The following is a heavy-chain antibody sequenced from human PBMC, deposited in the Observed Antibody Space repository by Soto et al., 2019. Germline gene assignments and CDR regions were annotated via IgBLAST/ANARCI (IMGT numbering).Heavy chain of an antibody. CDR3: AGGVRNPRCQDS. CDR2: IIPIFGTA. CDR1: GGTFSSYA. V-gene: IGHV1-69*01. Sequence: QVQLVQSGAEVKKPGSSVKVSCKASGGTFSSYAISWVRQAPGQGLEWMGGIIPIFGTANYAQKFQGRVTSTADESTRTAYIELSSLRSAAPAVYYCAGGVRNPRCQDSWGKGTVVTVSS. J-gene: IGHJ1*01.